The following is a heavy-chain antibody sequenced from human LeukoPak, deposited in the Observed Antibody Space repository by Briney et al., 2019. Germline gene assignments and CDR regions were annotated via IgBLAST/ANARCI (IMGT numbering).Heavy chain of an antibody. V-gene: IGHV4-39*07. Sequence: SETLSLTCTVSGGSISSSSYYWGWIRQPPGKGLEWIGSIYYSGSTYYNPSLKSRVTISVDTSKNQFSLKLSSVTAADTAVYYCARSPLGGIAVAGPFLDYWGQGTLVTVSS. CDR2: IYYSGST. J-gene: IGHJ4*02. CDR1: GGSISSSSYY. D-gene: IGHD6-19*01. CDR3: ARSPLGGIAVAGPFLDY.